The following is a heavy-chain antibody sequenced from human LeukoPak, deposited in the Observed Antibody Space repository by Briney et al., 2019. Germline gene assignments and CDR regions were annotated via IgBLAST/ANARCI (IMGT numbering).Heavy chain of an antibody. CDR2: TYSDGNT. J-gene: IGHJ5*02. D-gene: IGHD2-2*01. V-gene: IGHV3-53*01. CDR1: GFSVSSTY. CDR3: AKEVSVPSTSNWFDP. Sequence: GGSLRLSCAVSGFSVSSTYMTWVRQAPGKGLEWVSITYSDGNTYYADSVKGRFTISRDNSKNTLYLQMNSLRAEDTAVYYCAKEVSVPSTSNWFDPWGQGTLVTVSS.